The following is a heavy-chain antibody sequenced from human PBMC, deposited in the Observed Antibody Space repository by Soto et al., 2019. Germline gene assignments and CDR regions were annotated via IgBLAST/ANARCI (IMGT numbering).Heavy chain of an antibody. CDR3: ARVSDYGDYVNAFDI. CDR2: ISAYNGNT. Sequence: GASVKVTCKASGYTFTSYGICWVRQAPGQGLEWMGWISAYNGNTSYAQKLQGRVTMTTDTSTSTAYMELRSLRSDDTAVYYCARVSDYGDYVNAFDIWGQGTMVTVSS. V-gene: IGHV1-18*01. J-gene: IGHJ3*02. D-gene: IGHD4-17*01. CDR1: GYTFTSYG.